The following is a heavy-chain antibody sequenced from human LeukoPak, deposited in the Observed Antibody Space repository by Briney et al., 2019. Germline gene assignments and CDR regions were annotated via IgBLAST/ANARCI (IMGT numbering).Heavy chain of an antibody. D-gene: IGHD5-18*01. CDR2: IKQDGSVE. J-gene: IGHJ4*02. CDR3: ARWAGVTDQ. Sequence: GGSLRLSCEASGFTFENYWMSWVRQVPRKGPEWVANIKQDGSVERYLDSVKGRFTISRDNAKNALFLQMNSLIPEDTAVYYCARWAGVTDQWGQGTLVTVSS. CDR1: GFTFENYW. V-gene: IGHV3-7*01.